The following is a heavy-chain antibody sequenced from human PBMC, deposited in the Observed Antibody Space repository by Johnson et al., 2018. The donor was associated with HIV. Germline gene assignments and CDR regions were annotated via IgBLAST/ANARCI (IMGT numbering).Heavy chain of an antibody. V-gene: IGHV3-30*02. CDR2: IHYDGSNK. J-gene: IGHJ3*02. Sequence: QVQLVESGGGLIQPGGSLRLSCAASGFTFSSYGMHWVRQAPGKGLEWVAFIHYDGSNKYYADSVKGRFPISRDNSKNTLYLQMNSLRVEDTALYYCARVLVGATGDFDAFDIWGQGKMVTVSS. CDR1: GFTFSSYG. CDR3: ARVLVGATGDFDAFDI. D-gene: IGHD1-26*01.